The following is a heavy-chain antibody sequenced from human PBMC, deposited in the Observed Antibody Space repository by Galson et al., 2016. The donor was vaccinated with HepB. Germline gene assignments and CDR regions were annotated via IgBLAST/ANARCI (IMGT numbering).Heavy chain of an antibody. CDR2: IWNDGSEK. CDR1: GFIFSTNG. Sequence: SLRLSCAASGFIFSTNGMHWVRQAPGKGLDWVAVIWNDGSEKYYADSVKGRFTISRDNSKNTLYLQMNSLRVEDTAVYYCAREGIPVEHSPTPYYMDVWGKGTTVTVSS. V-gene: IGHV3-33*01. J-gene: IGHJ6*03. D-gene: IGHD2-2*01. CDR3: AREGIPVEHSPTPYYMDV.